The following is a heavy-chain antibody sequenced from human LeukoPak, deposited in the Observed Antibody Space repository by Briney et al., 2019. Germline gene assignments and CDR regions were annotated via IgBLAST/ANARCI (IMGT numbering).Heavy chain of an antibody. CDR2: ISAYNGNT. D-gene: IGHD4-17*01. CDR1: GYTFTSYG. J-gene: IGHJ4*02. CDR3: ARNPGADYGDYSSNFDY. Sequence: GASVKVSCKASGYTFTSYGISWVRQAPGQGLDWMGWISAYNGNTNYAQKLQGRVTMTTDTSTSTAYMELRSLRSDDTAVYYCARNPGADYGDYSSNFDYWGQGTLVTVSS. V-gene: IGHV1-18*01.